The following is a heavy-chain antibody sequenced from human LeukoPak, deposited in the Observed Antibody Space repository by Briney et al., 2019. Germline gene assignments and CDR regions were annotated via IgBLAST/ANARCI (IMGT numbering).Heavy chain of an antibody. CDR2: IYHSGST. Sequence: SETLSLTCAVSGYSISSGYYWGWIRQPPGEGLGWIGIIYHSGSTYYNPSLKSRVTISVDTSKNQFSLKLSSVTAADTAVYYCARDLRAGYYDSSGPFDYWGQGTLVTVSS. V-gene: IGHV4-38-2*02. J-gene: IGHJ4*02. D-gene: IGHD3-22*01. CDR3: ARDLRAGYYDSSGPFDY. CDR1: GYSISSGYY.